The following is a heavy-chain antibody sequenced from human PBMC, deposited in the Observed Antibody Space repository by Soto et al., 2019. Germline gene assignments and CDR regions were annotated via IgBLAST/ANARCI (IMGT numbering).Heavy chain of an antibody. J-gene: IGHJ5*02. Sequence: GSGPTLVNPTETLTLTCTVSGFSLSNARMGVSWIRQPPGKALEWLAHIFSNDEKSYSTSLKSRLTISKDTSKSQVVLTMTNMDPVDTATYYCARILLRYFDWLLPPGNWLAPWGQGTLATVSS. CDR1: GFSLSNARMG. CDR3: ARILLRYFDWLLPPGNWLAP. D-gene: IGHD3-9*01. CDR2: IFSNDEK. V-gene: IGHV2-26*01.